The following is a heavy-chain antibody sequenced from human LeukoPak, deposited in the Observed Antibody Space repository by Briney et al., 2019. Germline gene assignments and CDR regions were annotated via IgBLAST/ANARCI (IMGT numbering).Heavy chain of an antibody. D-gene: IGHD2-2*02. J-gene: IGHJ4*02. CDR2: INPNSGAS. CDR1: GYTFTDYY. V-gene: IGHV1-2*02. Sequence: GASVKVSCKASGYTFTDYYMHWVRQAPGQGLEWMGWINPNSGASNYAQKFQGRVTMTRDTSISTAYMELSRLRTDDTAVYYCARFLGGYCSSSSCHNFDFWGQGTLVTVSS. CDR3: ARFLGGYCSSSSCHNFDF.